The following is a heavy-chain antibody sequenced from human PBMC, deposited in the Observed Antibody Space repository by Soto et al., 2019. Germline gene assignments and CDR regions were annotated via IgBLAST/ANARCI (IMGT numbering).Heavy chain of an antibody. V-gene: IGHV3-73*01. CDR2: IRSRANNFAT. CDR3: AKDQGIAARPSPEYFQH. CDR1: GFIFSGSA. J-gene: IGHJ1*01. Sequence: PGGSLRLSCAASGFIFSGSAIHWVRQASGKGLEWVGRIRSRANNFATSSAASVKGGFTFSRDDSKNTLYLQMNSLRAEDTAVYYCAKDQGIAARPSPEYFQHWGQGTLVTVSS. D-gene: IGHD6-6*01.